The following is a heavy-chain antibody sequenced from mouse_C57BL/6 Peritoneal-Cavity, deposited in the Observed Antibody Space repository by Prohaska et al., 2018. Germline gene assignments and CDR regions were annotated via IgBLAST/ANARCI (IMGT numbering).Heavy chain of an antibody. CDR2: ISWVDDM. CDR1: MG. J-gene: IGHJ2*01. V-gene: IGHV8-12*01. Sequence: MGVSWIRQPSGKGLYLLAPISWVDDMRYNPSLKSRLTISKDTSRNQVFLKITSVDTADTATYYCARRIWLRQVEYYFDYLRQGTTLTVSS. D-gene: IGHD2-2*01. CDR3: ARRIWLRQVEYYFDY.